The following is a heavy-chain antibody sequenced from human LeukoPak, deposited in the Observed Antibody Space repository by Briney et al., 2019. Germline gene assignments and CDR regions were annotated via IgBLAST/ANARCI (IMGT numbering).Heavy chain of an antibody. D-gene: IGHD3-10*01. Sequence: PSETLSLTCAVYGGSFSGYYWSWIRQPPGKGLEWIGEINHSGSTNYNPSLKSRVTISVDTSKNQFSLKLSSVTAADTAVYYCARENGSGSYPLDYWGQGTLVTVSS. CDR1: GGSFSGYY. CDR2: INHSGST. CDR3: ARENGSGSYPLDY. J-gene: IGHJ4*02. V-gene: IGHV4-34*01.